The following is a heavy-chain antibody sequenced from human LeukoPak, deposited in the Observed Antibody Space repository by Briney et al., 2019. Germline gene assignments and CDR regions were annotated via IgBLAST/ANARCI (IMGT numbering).Heavy chain of an antibody. V-gene: IGHV3-30*02. CDR2: IRYDGGHK. J-gene: IGHJ4*02. Sequence: GGSLTLSCAASGFTFRNFGMHWVRQAPGQGLQWVAFIRYDGGHKYYADSVKGRFTISKDNSKNTLYLQMNSLRAEDTAVYYCARFQAAAGTRGFDYWGQGTLVIVSS. CDR3: ARFQAAAGTRGFDY. CDR1: GFTFRNFG. D-gene: IGHD6-13*01.